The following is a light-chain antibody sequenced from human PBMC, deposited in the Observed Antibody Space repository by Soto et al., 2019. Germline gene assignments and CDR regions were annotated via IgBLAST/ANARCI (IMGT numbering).Light chain of an antibody. CDR2: TLS. Sequence: DIVMTQTPLSLPVTPGEPASISCRSSQSLLDSDDGNTYLDWYLQKPGQSPQLLIYTLSYRASXVXDXXSGSGSGTDFTLKISRVEAEDVGVYYCMQRIEFPWTCGHGTKVEIK. J-gene: IGKJ1*01. CDR3: MQRIEFPWT. V-gene: IGKV2-40*01. CDR1: QSLLDSDDGNTY.